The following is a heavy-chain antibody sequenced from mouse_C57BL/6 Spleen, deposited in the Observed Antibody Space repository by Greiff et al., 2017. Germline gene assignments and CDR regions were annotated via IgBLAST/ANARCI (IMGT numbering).Heavy chain of an antibody. J-gene: IGHJ2*01. V-gene: IGHV1-55*01. Sequence: LVESGAELVKPGASVKMSCKASGYTFTSYWITWVKQRPGQGLEWIGDIYPGSGSTNYNEKFKSKATLTVDTSSSTAYMQLSSLTSEDSAVYYCAIITTVVGDYWGQGTTLTVSS. CDR3: AIITTVVGDY. CDR2: IYPGSGST. CDR1: GYTFTSYW. D-gene: IGHD1-1*01.